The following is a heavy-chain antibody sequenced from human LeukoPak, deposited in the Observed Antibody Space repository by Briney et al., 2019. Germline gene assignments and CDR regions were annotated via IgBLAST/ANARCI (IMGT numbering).Heavy chain of an antibody. D-gene: IGHD6-6*01. V-gene: IGHV1-69*13. CDR2: IIPIFGTA. CDR3: ARERELIPEYSSSGGFYGMDV. J-gene: IGHJ6*02. Sequence: GASVKVSCKTSGGSLSTFVISWVRQAPGQGLEWMGGIIPIFGTANYAQKFQGRVTITADESTSTAYMELSSLRSEDTAVYYCARERELIPEYSSSGGFYGMDVWGQGTTVTVSS. CDR1: GGSLSTFV.